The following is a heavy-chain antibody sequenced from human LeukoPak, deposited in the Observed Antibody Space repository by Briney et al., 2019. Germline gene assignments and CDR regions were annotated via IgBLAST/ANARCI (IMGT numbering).Heavy chain of an antibody. J-gene: IGHJ6*03. V-gene: IGHV1-18*01. D-gene: IGHD6-13*01. CDR1: GYTFTDFG. CDR2: FTTYNGNT. Sequence: ASVKVSCKTSGYTFTDFGINWVRQAPGQGLEWMGRFTTYNGNTNYAQKFQGRVTMTTDTSTTTAYLEVTSLRSDDTAVYYCARDRGLDIAAAGKFRHYYYYMDVWGKGTTVTVSS. CDR3: ARDRGLDIAAAGKFRHYYYYMDV.